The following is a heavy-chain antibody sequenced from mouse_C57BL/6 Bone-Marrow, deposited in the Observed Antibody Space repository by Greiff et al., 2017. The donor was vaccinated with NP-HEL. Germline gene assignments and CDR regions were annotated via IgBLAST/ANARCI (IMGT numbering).Heavy chain of an antibody. Sequence: EVQLKESGPVLVKPGASVKMSCKASGYTFTDYYMNWVKQSHGKSLEWIGVINPYNGGTSYNQKFKGKATLTVDKSSSTAYMELNSLTSEDSAVYYCAIIYYYGSSWGQGTLVTVSA. D-gene: IGHD1-1*01. J-gene: IGHJ3*01. CDR2: INPYNGGT. CDR1: GYTFTDYY. CDR3: AIIYYYGSS. V-gene: IGHV1-19*01.